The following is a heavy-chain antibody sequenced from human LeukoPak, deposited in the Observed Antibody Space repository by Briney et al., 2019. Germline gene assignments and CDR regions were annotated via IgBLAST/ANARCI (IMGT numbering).Heavy chain of an antibody. D-gene: IGHD6-19*01. J-gene: IGHJ4*02. Sequence: ASVKGSCKASGYTFTGYYMHWVRQAPGQGLEWMGWMSPDSGNTGYVQKFQGRVIMTRDTSISTAYMELSSLTSEDTAVYFCARDRVGVGGNGWENWGQGTLVTVSS. V-gene: IGHV1-8*02. CDR2: MSPDSGNT. CDR1: GYTFTGYY. CDR3: ARDRVGVGGNGWEN.